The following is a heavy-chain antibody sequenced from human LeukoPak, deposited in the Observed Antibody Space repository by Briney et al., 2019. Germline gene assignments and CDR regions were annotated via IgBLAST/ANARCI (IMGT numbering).Heavy chain of an antibody. D-gene: IGHD3-22*01. V-gene: IGHV1-69*05. J-gene: IGHJ3*02. CDR3: AKDGDYYDSSGYTIDAFDI. CDR2: IIPIFGTA. Sequence: SVKVSCKASGGTFSSYAISWVRQAPGQGLEWMGGIIPIFGTANYAQKFQGRVTITTDESTSTAYMELSSLRSEDTAVYYCAKDGDYYDSSGYTIDAFDIWGQGTMVTVSS. CDR1: GGTFSSYA.